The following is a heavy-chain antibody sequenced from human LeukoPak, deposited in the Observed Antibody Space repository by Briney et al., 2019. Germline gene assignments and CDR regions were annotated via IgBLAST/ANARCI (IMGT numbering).Heavy chain of an antibody. CDR1: GFTFSRYE. Sequence: GGSLRLSCAASGFTFSRYEMNWVRQAPGKGLEWVSYISSSGSTIYYADSVKGRFTISRDNAKNSLYLQMNSLRAEDTAVYYCGRIAAAETFDYWGQGTLVTVSS. CDR2: ISSSGSTI. V-gene: IGHV3-48*03. CDR3: GRIAAAETFDY. D-gene: IGHD6-13*01. J-gene: IGHJ4*02.